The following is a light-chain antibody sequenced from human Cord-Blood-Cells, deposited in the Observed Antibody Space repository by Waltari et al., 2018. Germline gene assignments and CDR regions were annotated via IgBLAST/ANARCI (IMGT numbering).Light chain of an antibody. CDR3: QQYYSTPQT. J-gene: IGKJ1*01. V-gene: IGKV4-1*01. CDR2: WAS. CDR1: QSVLYSSNNKNY. Sequence: QSVLYSSNNKNYLAWYQQKPGQPPKLLIYWASTRESGVPDRFSGSGSGTDFTLTISSLQAEDVAVYYCQQYYSTPQTFGQGTKVEIK.